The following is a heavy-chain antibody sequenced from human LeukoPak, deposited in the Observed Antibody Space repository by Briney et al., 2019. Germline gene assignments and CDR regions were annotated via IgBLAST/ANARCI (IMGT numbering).Heavy chain of an antibody. CDR2: ISAYNGNT. CDR3: ARGGSMVLLTHYYYYGMDV. D-gene: IGHD2/OR15-2a*01. Sequence: GASVKDSCKASGYTFTSYGISWVRQAPGQGLEWMGWISAYNGNTNYAQKLQGRVTMTTDTSTSTAYMELRSLRSDDTAVYYCARGGSMVLLTHYYYYGMDVWGQGTTVTVSS. CDR1: GYTFTSYG. V-gene: IGHV1-18*01. J-gene: IGHJ6*02.